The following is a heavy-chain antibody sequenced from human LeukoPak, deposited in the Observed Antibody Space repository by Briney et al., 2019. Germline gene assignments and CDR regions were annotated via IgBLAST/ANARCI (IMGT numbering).Heavy chain of an antibody. CDR3: ARDSQWLVLGY. CDR2: INHSGST. J-gene: IGHJ4*02. Sequence: SETLSLTCAVYGGSFSGYYWSWIRQPPGKGLEWIGEINHSGSTNYNPSLKSRVTISVDTSKNQFSLKLSSVTAADTAVYYCARDSQWLVLGYWGQGTLVTVSS. D-gene: IGHD6-19*01. V-gene: IGHV4-34*01. CDR1: GGSFSGYY.